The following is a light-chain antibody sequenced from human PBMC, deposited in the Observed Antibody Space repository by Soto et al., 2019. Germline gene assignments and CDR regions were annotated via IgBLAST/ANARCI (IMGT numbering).Light chain of an antibody. V-gene: IGKV3-15*01. CDR3: QHYNYWPPKT. CDR1: QSVGNN. CDR2: GAY. Sequence: EVVLTQSPATLSVSPGAGATLSCRASQSVGNNLAWYQQKPGQAPRLLIYGAYTRATGIPARFSCSGSGTDLTLTISSLQSEDFAVYYCQHYNYWPPKTFGQGTKVDIK. J-gene: IGKJ1*01.